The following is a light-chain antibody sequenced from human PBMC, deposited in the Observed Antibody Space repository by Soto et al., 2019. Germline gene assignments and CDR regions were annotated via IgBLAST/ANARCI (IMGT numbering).Light chain of an antibody. Sequence: QSVLTQPASVSGSPGQSITISCTGTSSDVGGYNYVSWYQQHPGKVPKLIIYEVSNRPSGVSNRFSGSKSGNTASLTISGLQAEDEADYYCSSYTTSSTSVFGTGTKVTVL. CDR1: SSDVGGYNY. CDR2: EVS. CDR3: SSYTTSSTSV. J-gene: IGLJ1*01. V-gene: IGLV2-14*01.